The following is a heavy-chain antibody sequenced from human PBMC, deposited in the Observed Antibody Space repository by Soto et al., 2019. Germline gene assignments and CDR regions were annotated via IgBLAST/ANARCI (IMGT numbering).Heavy chain of an antibody. J-gene: IGHJ4*02. CDR2: ISSDGSST. D-gene: IGHD3-10*01. V-gene: IGHV3-74*01. CDR3: ARGYPDGSGTLD. Sequence: EVQLVESGGGLVQPGGSLRLSCAVSGFTFSTYWMHWVRQAPGKGLVWVSRISSDGSSTTYADSVKDRFTISRDNVKNTLYLQMNGLRAEDTAVYYCARGYPDGSGTLDWGQGTLVTVSS. CDR1: GFTFSTYW.